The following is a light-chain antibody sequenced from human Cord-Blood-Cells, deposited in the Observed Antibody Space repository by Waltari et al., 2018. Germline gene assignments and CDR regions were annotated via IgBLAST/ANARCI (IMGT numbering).Light chain of an antibody. CDR2: WAS. V-gene: IGKV4-1*01. CDR1: QSVLYSSNNKNY. J-gene: IGKJ1*01. Sequence: DIVMTQSPDSLAVSLGERATINCKSSQSVLYSSNNKNYLAWYQQKPGQPPKLLIYWASTRESGVPDRFSSSGSGTDFTLTISSLHAEDVAVYYCQQYYSTPWTFGQGTKVEIK. CDR3: QQYYSTPWT.